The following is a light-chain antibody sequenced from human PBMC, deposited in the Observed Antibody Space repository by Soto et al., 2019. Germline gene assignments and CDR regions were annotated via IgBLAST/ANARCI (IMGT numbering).Light chain of an antibody. CDR1: QSVSSSF. Sequence: EIVLMQSPGTLSLSPGERATLSCRASQSVSSSFLIWYQQKPGQAPRLLIYGASSRATGIPDRFSGSGSGTDFTLTISRLEPEDVAVYYCQQYGNSPTFGQGTKVDI. V-gene: IGKV3-20*01. J-gene: IGKJ1*01. CDR2: GAS. CDR3: QQYGNSPT.